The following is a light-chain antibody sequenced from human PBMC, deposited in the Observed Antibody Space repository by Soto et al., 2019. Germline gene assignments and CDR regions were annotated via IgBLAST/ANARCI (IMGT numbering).Light chain of an antibody. CDR3: KQYANWPST. CDR1: ESVSSN. V-gene: IGKV3-15*01. Sequence: EVGLSHSLGTLSLSPRERATLSCRASESVSSNLAWFQQKPGQAHRLLIYGASTRATGIQARFSGSGSGTEFTLTIRSLQSEDFAVYYCKQYANWPSTFGQGTRLEIK. CDR2: GAS. J-gene: IGKJ5*01.